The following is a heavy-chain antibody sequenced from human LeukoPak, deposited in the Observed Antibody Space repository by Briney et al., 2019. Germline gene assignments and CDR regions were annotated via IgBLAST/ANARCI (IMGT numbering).Heavy chain of an antibody. CDR2: ISGSGGST. CDR1: GFTFSSYA. Sequence: PGGSLRLSCAASGFTFSSYAMSWVRQAPGKGLEWVSVISGSGGSTYCADSVKGRFTISRDNSKNTLYLQMSSLRAEDTAVYYCAKLSVSALYISSWYYFDCWGQGTLVTVSS. V-gene: IGHV3-23*01. J-gene: IGHJ4*02. D-gene: IGHD6-13*01. CDR3: AKLSVSALYISSWYYFDC.